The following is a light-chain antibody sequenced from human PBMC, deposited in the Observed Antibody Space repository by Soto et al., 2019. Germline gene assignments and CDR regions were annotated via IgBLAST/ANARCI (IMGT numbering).Light chain of an antibody. V-gene: IGKV3-11*01. CDR2: NTS. CDR1: QSLSRH. J-gene: IGKJ1*01. CDR3: QQYSDSSGA. Sequence: EIVLTQSPATLSLSPGERATLSCRASQSLSRHLAWYQQIPGQAPRLLIYNTSNRATGIPARFSGSGSGTDFTLTISSLEPEDFATYYCQQYSDSSGAFGQGTRVEIK.